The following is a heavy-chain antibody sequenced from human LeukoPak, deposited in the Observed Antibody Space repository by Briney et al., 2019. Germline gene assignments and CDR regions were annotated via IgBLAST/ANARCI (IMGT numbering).Heavy chain of an antibody. CDR2: INPDSGGT. D-gene: IGHD6-19*01. CDR1: GYTFTGYY. J-gene: IGHJ4*02. Sequence: GASVKVSCKASGYTFTGYYIHWVRQAPGQGLEWMGWINPDSGGTNYAQKFQGRVTMTRDTSIRTAYMELSRLRSDDTAVYYCARVLFYSSGNKSNRVDYWGQRTLVTVSS. CDR3: ARVLFYSSGNKSNRVDY. V-gene: IGHV1-2*02.